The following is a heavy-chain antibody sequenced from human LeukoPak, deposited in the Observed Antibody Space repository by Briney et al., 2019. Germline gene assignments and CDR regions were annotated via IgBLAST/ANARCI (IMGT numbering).Heavy chain of an antibody. J-gene: IGHJ4*02. Sequence: SETLSLTCTVSGGSISSYYWSWIRQPPGKGLEWIGYIYYSGSTNYNPSLKNRVTISVDTSKNQFSLKLSSVTAADTAVYYCARNPQTSYLPFDYWGQGTLVTVSS. D-gene: IGHD2-2*01. CDR2: IYYSGST. CDR3: ARNPQTSYLPFDY. V-gene: IGHV4-59*01. CDR1: GGSISSYY.